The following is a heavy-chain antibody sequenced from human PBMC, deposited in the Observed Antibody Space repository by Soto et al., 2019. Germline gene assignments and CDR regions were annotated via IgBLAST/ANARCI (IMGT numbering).Heavy chain of an antibody. CDR2: IYHSGST. J-gene: IGHJ4*02. CDR3: ARVSQRFLEWSYFDY. CDR1: SGSISSSNW. V-gene: IGHV4-4*02. Sequence: SSETLSLTCAVSSGSISSSNWWSWVRQPPGKGLEWIGEIYHSGSTNYNPSLKSRVTISVDKSKNQFSLKLSSVTAADTAVYYCARVSQRFLEWSYFDYWGQGTLVTVSS. D-gene: IGHD3-3*01.